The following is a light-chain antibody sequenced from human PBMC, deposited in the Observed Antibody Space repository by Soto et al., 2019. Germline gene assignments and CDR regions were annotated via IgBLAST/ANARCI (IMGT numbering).Light chain of an antibody. V-gene: IGKV1-5*03. J-gene: IGKJ1*01. CDR1: QSMSDW. CDR2: SAS. Sequence: DIQMTQSPSTLSASVGDRVTITCRASQSMSDWLAWYQQKPGKAPDLLIYSASSLESGVPSRFSDSGSGTEFTLTISSLQPEDFATYYCQQYYGYPWTFGQGTEVEVK. CDR3: QQYYGYPWT.